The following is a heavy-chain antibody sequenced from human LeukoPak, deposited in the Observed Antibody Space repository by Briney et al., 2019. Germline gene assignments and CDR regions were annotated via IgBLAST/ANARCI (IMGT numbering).Heavy chain of an antibody. Sequence: SETLSLTCAVYGGSFSGYYWSWIRQPPAKGLEWIGEINHSGSTNYTPSLKSRVTISVGTSKNQFSLKLSSVTAADTAVYYCARASSSWLYYYMDVWGKGTTVTVSS. CDR1: GGSFSGYY. CDR2: INHSGST. J-gene: IGHJ6*03. D-gene: IGHD6-13*01. V-gene: IGHV4-34*01. CDR3: ARASSSWLYYYMDV.